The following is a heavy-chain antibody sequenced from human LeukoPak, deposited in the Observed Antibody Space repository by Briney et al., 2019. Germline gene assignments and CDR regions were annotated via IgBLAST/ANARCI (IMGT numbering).Heavy chain of an antibody. CDR2: INTMSGTT. CDR3: TRGDDFLAAYNYMDV. CDR1: GGTIRGFA. J-gene: IGHJ6*04. V-gene: IGHV1-69*05. Sequence: GASVKVSCKASGGTIRGFAINWVRQAPGEGFEWMGRINTMSGTTNYTQRLQGRVTMTTDESTTTAFIELSRLTAEDTALYYCTRGDDFLAAYNYMDVWGKGTSVIVSS. D-gene: IGHD3-9*01.